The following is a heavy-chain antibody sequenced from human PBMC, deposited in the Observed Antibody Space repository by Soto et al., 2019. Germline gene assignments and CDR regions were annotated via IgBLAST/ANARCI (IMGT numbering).Heavy chain of an antibody. Sequence: GGSLRLSCAASGFTFSSYGMHWVRQAPGKGLEWVAVISYDGSNKYYADSVKGRFTISRDNSKNTLYLQMNSLRAEDTAVYYCAKPHGSNYGLPPSPFDYWGQGTLVTVSS. CDR1: GFTFSSYG. J-gene: IGHJ4*02. CDR3: AKPHGSNYGLPPSPFDY. V-gene: IGHV3-30*18. CDR2: ISYDGSNK. D-gene: IGHD4-4*01.